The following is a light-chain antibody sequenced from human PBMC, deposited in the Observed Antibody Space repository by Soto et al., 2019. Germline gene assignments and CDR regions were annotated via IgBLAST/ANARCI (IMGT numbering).Light chain of an antibody. V-gene: IGLV1-44*01. Sequence: QSVLTQAPSASGTPGQRITISCSGSSSNLGSNTVNWYQQLPGAAPKLLIYKNDQRPSGVPDRFSVSKSDTSAPLAINGLLPEDEAEYFCATWDDSLDVPVFGGGTKLTVL. J-gene: IGLJ2*01. CDR2: KND. CDR3: ATWDDSLDVPV. CDR1: SSNLGSNT.